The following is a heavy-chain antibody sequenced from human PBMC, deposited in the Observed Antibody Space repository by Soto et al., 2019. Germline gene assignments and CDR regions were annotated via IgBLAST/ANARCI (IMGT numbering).Heavy chain of an antibody. D-gene: IGHD6-13*01. CDR1: GGTFSSYA. CDR3: AREGAGSGWFPLFDY. Sequence: QVQLVQSGAEVKKPGSSVKVSCKASGGTFSSYAISWVRQAPGQGLEWMGGIIPIFGTANYAQKFQGRVTITADESTSTGDMALSSLRSEDTAVYYCAREGAGSGWFPLFDYGGQGTLVSVSS. V-gene: IGHV1-69*12. J-gene: IGHJ4*02. CDR2: IIPIFGTA.